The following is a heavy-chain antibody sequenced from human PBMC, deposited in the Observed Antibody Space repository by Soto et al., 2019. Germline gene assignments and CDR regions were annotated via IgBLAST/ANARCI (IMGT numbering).Heavy chain of an antibody. V-gene: IGHV1-69*04. CDR3: ARDRGYSSSSAPFLFDY. CDR1: GGTFSSYT. D-gene: IGHD6-6*01. CDR2: IIPILGIA. Sequence: ASVKVSCKASGGTFSSYTISWVRQAPGQGLEWMGRIIPILGIANYAQKFQGRVTITADKSTSTAYMELSSLRSEDTAVYYCARDRGYSSSSAPFLFDYWGQGTLVTVSS. J-gene: IGHJ4*02.